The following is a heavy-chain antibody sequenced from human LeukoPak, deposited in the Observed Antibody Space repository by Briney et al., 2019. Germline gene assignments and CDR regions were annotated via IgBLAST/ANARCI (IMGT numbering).Heavy chain of an antibody. V-gene: IGHV5-51*01. Sequence: GESLKISCKGSGYSFTSYWIGWVRQMPGKGLEWVGIISFGDSVSRYSPSIQGQVTISVDKSINTAYLQWSSLKASDTAMYFCATARPHRGFDVWGQGTMVTVSS. CDR2: ISFGDSVS. CDR3: ATARPHRGFDV. CDR1: GYSFTSYW. J-gene: IGHJ3*01.